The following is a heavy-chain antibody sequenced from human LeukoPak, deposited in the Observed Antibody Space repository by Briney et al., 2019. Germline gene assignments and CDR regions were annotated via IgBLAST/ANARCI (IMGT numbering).Heavy chain of an antibody. D-gene: IGHD3-9*01. CDR2: ISGSGGST. CDR1: RFTFSSYA. Sequence: GGSLRLSCAASRFTFSSYAMSWVRQAPGKGLEWVSAISGSGGSTYYADSVKGRFTISRDNSKNTLYLQMNSLRAEDTAVYYCAKADYDILTGISSFDYWGQGTLVTVSS. J-gene: IGHJ4*02. CDR3: AKADYDILTGISSFDY. V-gene: IGHV3-23*01.